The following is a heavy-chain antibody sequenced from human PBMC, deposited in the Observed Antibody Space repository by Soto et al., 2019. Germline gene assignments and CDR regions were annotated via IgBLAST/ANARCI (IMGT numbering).Heavy chain of an antibody. CDR2: ISGSGGST. J-gene: IGHJ4*02. CDR3: AKDADIVVVVAATRYFDY. CDR1: GFTFSSYA. Sequence: GGSLRLSCAASGFTFSSYAMSWVRQAPGKGLEWVSAISGSGGSTYYADSVKGRFTISRDNSKNTLYLQMNSLRAEDTAVYYCAKDADIVVVVAATRYFDYWGQGTLVTVSS. D-gene: IGHD2-15*01. V-gene: IGHV3-23*01.